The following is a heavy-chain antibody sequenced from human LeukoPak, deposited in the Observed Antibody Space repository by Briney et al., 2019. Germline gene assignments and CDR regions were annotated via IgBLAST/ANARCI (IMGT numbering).Heavy chain of an antibody. V-gene: IGHV3-23*01. CDR2: ISGSGGST. Sequence: PGGSLRLSCAASGFTFSSYAMSWVRHAPGKGLEWVSAISGSGGSTYYADSVKGRFTISRDNSKNTLYLQMNSLRAEDTAVYYCAKFYGSGSNSKYYFDYWGQGTLVTVSS. CDR3: AKFYGSGSNSKYYFDY. CDR1: GFTFSSYA. D-gene: IGHD3-10*01. J-gene: IGHJ4*02.